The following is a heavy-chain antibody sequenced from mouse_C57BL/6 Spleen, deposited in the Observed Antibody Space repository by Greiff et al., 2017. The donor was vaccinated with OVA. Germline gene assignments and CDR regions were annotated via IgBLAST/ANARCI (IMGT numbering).Heavy chain of an antibody. J-gene: IGHJ1*03. CDR2: IYPRDGST. CDR1: GYTFTSYD. V-gene: IGHV1-85*01. D-gene: IGHD2-3*01. Sequence: QVQLQQSGPELVKPGASVKLSCKASGYTFTSYDINWVKQRPGQGLEWIGWIYPRDGSTTYNEKFTGKATLTVDTSSSTAYMELHSLTSEDSAVYFCASLYDGYYGYWYFDVWGTGTTVTVSS. CDR3: ASLYDGYYGYWYFDV.